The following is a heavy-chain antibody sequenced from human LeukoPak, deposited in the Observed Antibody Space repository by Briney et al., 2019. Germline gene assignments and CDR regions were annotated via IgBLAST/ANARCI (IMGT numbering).Heavy chain of an antibody. CDR3: ARLKWGTTSWFDP. Sequence: SETLSLTCTVTDGSINNYYWNWLRQPPGKGLKWIGYIYDNGSTNYNASLKSRVTMSVDTSKNQFSLKLSSVTAADTAVYYCARLKWGTTSWFDPWGQGTLVTVAS. CDR2: IYDNGST. CDR1: DGSINNYY. V-gene: IGHV4-59*08. J-gene: IGHJ5*01. D-gene: IGHD1-1*01.